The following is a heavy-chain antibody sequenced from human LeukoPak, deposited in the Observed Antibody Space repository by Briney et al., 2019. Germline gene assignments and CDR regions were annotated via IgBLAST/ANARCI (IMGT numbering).Heavy chain of an antibody. CDR1: GGSFSGYY. Sequence: SETLSLTCAVYGGSFSGYYWSWIRQPPGKGLEWIGEINHSGSTNYNPSLKSRVTISVDTSKNQFSLKLSSVTAADTAVYYCARVLPQDAFDIWGQGTMVTVSS. J-gene: IGHJ3*02. D-gene: IGHD3-10*01. CDR3: ARVLPQDAFDI. V-gene: IGHV4-34*01. CDR2: INHSGST.